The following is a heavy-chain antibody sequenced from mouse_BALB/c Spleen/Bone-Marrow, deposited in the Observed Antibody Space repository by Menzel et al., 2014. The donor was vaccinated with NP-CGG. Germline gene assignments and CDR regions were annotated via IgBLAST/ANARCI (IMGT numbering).Heavy chain of an antibody. V-gene: IGHV1-87*01. J-gene: IGHJ3*01. D-gene: IGHD2-1*01. CDR1: GYTFTSYW. CDR3: AYGTPFAY. Sequence: VQRVESGAELARPGASVKLSCKASGYTFTSYWMQWVKQRPGQGLEWIGAIYPGDGDTRYTQKFKGKATLTADKSSSTAYMQLSSLASEDSAVYYCAYGTPFAYWGQEALITVSA. CDR2: IYPGDGDT.